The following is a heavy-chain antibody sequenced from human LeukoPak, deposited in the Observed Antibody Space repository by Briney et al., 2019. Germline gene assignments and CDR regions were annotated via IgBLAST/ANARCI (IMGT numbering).Heavy chain of an antibody. J-gene: IGHJ3*02. V-gene: IGHV4-30-2*01. D-gene: IGHD3-10*01. Sequence: SETLSLTCTVSGGSISSGGYYWSWIRQPPGKGLEWIGYIYHSGSTYYNPSLKSRVTISVDRSKNQFSLKLSSVTAADTAVYYCAGGGWFDAFDIWGQGTMVTVSS. CDR1: GGSISSGGYY. CDR3: AGGGWFDAFDI. CDR2: IYHSGST.